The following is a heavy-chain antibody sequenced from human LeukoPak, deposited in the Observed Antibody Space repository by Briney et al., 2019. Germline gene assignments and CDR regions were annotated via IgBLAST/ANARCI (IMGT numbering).Heavy chain of an antibody. CDR2: IKQDGSEK. CDR1: GFTFSSYW. V-gene: IGHV3-7*01. J-gene: IGHJ6*03. D-gene: IGHD6-13*01. Sequence: PGGSLRLSCAASGFTFSSYWMSWVRQAPGKGLEWVANIKQDGSEKYYVDSVKGRFTISRDNAKNSLYLQMNSLRAEDTAVYYCARASSSTAAGTYYYYMDVWGKGTTVTVSS. CDR3: ARASSSTAAGTYYYYMDV.